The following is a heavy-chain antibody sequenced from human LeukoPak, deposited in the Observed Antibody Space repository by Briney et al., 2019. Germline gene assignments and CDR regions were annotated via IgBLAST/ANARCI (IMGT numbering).Heavy chain of an antibody. D-gene: IGHD1-26*01. CDR3: AREPIVGVHFDY. CDR1: GFTFSSYW. V-gene: IGHV3-74*01. CDR2: IKSDGSST. Sequence: PGGSLRLSCAASGFTFSSYWMHWVRQAPGKGLVWVSRIKSDGSSTSYADSVKGRFTISRDNAKNTLYLQMNSLRAEDTAAYYCAREPIVGVHFDYWGQGTLVTVSS. J-gene: IGHJ4*02.